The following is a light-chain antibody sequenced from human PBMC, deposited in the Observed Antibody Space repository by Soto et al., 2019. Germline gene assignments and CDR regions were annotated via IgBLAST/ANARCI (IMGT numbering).Light chain of an antibody. Sequence: DIQMTQSPSTLSASVGDRVTITCRASQSISDWLAWYQQKPGKAPKLLIHKASSLESGVPSRFSGSGSGTEFTLTTTSLEPDDFATYYCQQYNSYRAFGQGTKVEIK. CDR3: QQYNSYRA. V-gene: IGKV1-5*03. CDR1: QSISDW. J-gene: IGKJ1*01. CDR2: KAS.